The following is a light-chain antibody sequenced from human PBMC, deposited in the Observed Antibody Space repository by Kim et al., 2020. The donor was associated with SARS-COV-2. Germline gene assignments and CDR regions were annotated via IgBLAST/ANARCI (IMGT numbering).Light chain of an antibody. Sequence: APGKTDSITCGGNNIGSKRVEWAQQKPGQAPVLVIYYDSDRSSGIPERFSGSNSGNTATLTISRVEAGDEADYYCQVWDSSSDHPVFGGGTQLTVL. J-gene: IGLJ3*02. CDR1: NIGSKR. CDR3: QVWDSSSDHPV. V-gene: IGLV3-21*04. CDR2: YDS.